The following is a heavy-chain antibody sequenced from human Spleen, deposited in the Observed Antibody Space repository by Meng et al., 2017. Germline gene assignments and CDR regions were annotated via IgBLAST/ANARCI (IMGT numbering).Heavy chain of an antibody. CDR3: ARGPTTMAHDFDY. V-gene: IGHV4-4*02. Sequence: VQLQEWGPGVRKPSGTLSLPALVCGGSFCSRNRWRLVRQPPGKGLEWIGEIFHSGSTNYNPSLKSRVTISVDTSQNNLSLKLGSVTAADSAVYYCARGPTTMAHDFDYWGQGTLVTVSS. D-gene: IGHD4-11*01. CDR1: GGSFCSRNR. CDR2: IFHSGST. J-gene: IGHJ4*02.